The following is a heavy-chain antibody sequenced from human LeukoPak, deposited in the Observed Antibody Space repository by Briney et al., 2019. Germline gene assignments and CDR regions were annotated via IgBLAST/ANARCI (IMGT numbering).Heavy chain of an antibody. CDR1: GYTFTGYY. D-gene: IGHD4-23*01. Sequence: ASVKVSCKASGYTFTGYYMHWVRQAPGQGLEWMGWINPNSGGTNYAQKFQGRVTMTRDTSISTAYMELSRLRSDDTAVYYCAREIDYGGNGHRLDYWGQGTLVTVSS. J-gene: IGHJ4*02. V-gene: IGHV1-2*02. CDR3: AREIDYGGNGHRLDY. CDR2: INPNSGGT.